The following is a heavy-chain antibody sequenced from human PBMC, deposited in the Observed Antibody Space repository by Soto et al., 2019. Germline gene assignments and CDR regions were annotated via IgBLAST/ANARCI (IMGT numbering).Heavy chain of an antibody. V-gene: IGHV4-34*01. CDR3: ARGGDIVVVPAADHFDY. CDR1: GESFSGYY. D-gene: IGHD2-2*01. Sequence: QVQLQQWGAGLLKPSETLSLTCAVYGESFSGYYWSWIRQPPGKGLEWIGEINHSGSTNYNPSLKSRVTMLVDTSKNPFALKLRSVTAADTAVYYCARGGDIVVVPAADHFDYWGQGTLVTVSS. J-gene: IGHJ4*02. CDR2: INHSGST.